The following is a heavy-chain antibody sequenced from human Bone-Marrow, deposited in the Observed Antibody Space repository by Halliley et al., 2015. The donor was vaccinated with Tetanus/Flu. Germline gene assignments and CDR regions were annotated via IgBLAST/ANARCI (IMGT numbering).Heavy chain of an antibody. CDR2: NGDT. D-gene: IGHD1-1*01. V-gene: IGHV1-18*01. J-gene: IGHJ4*02. Sequence: NGDTHYAQNVQGRVTMPRDTSTRTAYMGVRSLTSDDTAVYYCARDPTNTSGRKAYFDFWGQGTLVTVSS. CDR3: ARDPTNTSGRKAYFDF.